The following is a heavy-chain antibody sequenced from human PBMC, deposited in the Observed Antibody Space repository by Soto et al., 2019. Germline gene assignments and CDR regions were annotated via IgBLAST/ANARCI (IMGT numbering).Heavy chain of an antibody. D-gene: IGHD7-27*01. CDR3: ARGVPNFWGRNWFDP. J-gene: IGHJ5*02. CDR2: INHSGST. CDR1: GGSFSGYY. Sequence: QVQLQQWGAGLLKPSETLSLTCAVYGGSFSGYYWSWIRQPPGKGLEWIGEINHSGSTNYSPSLKSRVTISVDTSKNQFSLKLSSVTAADTAVYYCARGVPNFWGRNWFDPWGQGTLVTVSS. V-gene: IGHV4-34*01.